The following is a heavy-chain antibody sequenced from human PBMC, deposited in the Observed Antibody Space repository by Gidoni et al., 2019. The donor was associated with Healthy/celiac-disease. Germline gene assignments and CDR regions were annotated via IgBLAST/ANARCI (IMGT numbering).Heavy chain of an antibody. CDR3: ARMKYVWGSYRLRADAFDI. CDR2: INHSGSI. V-gene: IGHV4-34*01. Sequence: QVQLQQWGAGLLKPSQTLSLTCAVYGGSFSVYYWSWIRQPPGKGLEWIGEINHSGSINYNPSLKSRVTISVDTSKNQFSLKLSSVTAADTAVYYCARMKYVWGSYRLRADAFDIWGQGTMVTVSS. D-gene: IGHD3-16*02. J-gene: IGHJ3*02. CDR1: GGSFSVYY.